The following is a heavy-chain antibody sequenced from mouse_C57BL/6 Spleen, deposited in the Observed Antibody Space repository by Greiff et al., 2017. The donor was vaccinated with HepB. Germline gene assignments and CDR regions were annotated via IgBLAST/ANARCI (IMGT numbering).Heavy chain of an antibody. J-gene: IGHJ2*01. V-gene: IGHV5-4*01. Sequence: EVHLVESGGGLVKPGGSLKLSCAASGFTFSSYAMSWVRQTPEKRLEWVATISDGGSYTYYPDNVKGRFTISRDNAKNNLYLQMSHLKSEDTAMYYCARDDDGYSNYFDYWGQGTTLTVSS. CDR1: GFTFSSYA. CDR2: ISDGGSYT. D-gene: IGHD2-3*01. CDR3: ARDDDGYSNYFDY.